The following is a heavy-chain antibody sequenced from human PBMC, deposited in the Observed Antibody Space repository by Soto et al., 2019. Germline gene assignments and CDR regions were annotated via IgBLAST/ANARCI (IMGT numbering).Heavy chain of an antibody. Sequence: PSVKVSCKASGYTFASYDINWVRQATGQGLEWMGWMNPNSGNTGYAQKFQGRVTMTRNTSISTAYMELSSLRSEDTAVYYCARGHSVNNWFDPWGQGTLVTVSS. V-gene: IGHV1-8*01. CDR2: MNPNSGNT. J-gene: IGHJ5*02. CDR3: ARGHSVNNWFDP. CDR1: GYTFASYD.